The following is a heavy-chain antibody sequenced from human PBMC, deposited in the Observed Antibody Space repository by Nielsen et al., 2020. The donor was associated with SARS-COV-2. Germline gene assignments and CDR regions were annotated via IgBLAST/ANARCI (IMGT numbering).Heavy chain of an antibody. Sequence: ASVKVSCKASGYTFTGYYMHWVRQAPGQGLEWMGRINPNSGGTNYAQKFQGRVTMTRDTSISTAYMELSRLRSDDTAVYYCARGTCLEWYYYYGMDVWGQGTTVTVSS. V-gene: IGHV1-2*06. D-gene: IGHD3-3*01. CDR3: ARGTCLEWYYYYGMDV. CDR1: GYTFTGYY. CDR2: INPNSGGT. J-gene: IGHJ6*02.